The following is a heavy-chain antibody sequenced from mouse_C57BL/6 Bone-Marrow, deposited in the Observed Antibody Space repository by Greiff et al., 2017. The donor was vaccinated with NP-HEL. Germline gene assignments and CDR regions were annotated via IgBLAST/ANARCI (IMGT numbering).Heavy chain of an antibody. CDR3: ARAGNYYGYGY. CDR1: GYTFTSYG. Sequence: VQLKQSGAELARPGASVKLSCKASGYTFTSYGISWVKQRTGQGLEWIGEIYPRSGNTYYNEKFKGKATLTADKSSSTAYMELRSLTSEDSAVYFCARAGNYYGYGYWGQGTTLTVSS. CDR2: IYPRSGNT. D-gene: IGHD2-2*01. V-gene: IGHV1-81*01. J-gene: IGHJ2*01.